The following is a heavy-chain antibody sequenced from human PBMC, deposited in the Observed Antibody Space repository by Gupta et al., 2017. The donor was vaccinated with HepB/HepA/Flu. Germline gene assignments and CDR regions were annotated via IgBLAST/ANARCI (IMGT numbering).Heavy chain of an antibody. CDR3: ARENILEVPSATHATYFDD. D-gene: IGHD2-2*01. V-gene: IGHV1-69*06. CDR2: IIPMFGTT. CDR1: EDIFKRFA. J-gene: IGHJ4*02. Sequence: SCQTSEDIFKRFAISWVRQTPGRGLEWMGGIIPMFGTTHYSYKFRGRVTISADKSTSTAYMELSSLKSEDTAIYYCARENILEVPSATHATYFDDWGQGTRVTVSS.